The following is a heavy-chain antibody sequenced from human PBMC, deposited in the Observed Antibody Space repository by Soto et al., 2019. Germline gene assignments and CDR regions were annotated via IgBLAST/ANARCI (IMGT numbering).Heavy chain of an antibody. CDR1: GFTFSNGW. CDR3: TTEGPGDCSGGSCQAFDY. CDR2: IKSKTDGGTT. J-gene: IGHJ4*02. Sequence: GGSLRLSCAASGFTFSNGWMSWVRQAPGKGLEFVGRIKSKTDGGTTDYAVPVKGRFTISRDDSKNTLYLQMNNLKTEDTAVYYCTTEGPGDCSGGSCQAFDYWGQGTLVTVSS. D-gene: IGHD2-15*01. V-gene: IGHV3-15*01.